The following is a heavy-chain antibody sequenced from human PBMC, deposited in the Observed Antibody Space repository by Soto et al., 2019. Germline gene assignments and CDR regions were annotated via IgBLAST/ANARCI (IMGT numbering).Heavy chain of an antibody. D-gene: IGHD5-18*01. CDR2: IYYSGST. CDR1: GGSISSSSYY. J-gene: IGHJ4*02. V-gene: IGHV4-39*01. CDR3: ARQSGYSYGEFFDY. Sequence: SETLSLTCTVSGGSISSSSYYWGWIRRPPGKGLEWIGSIYYSGSTYYNPSLKSRVTISVDTSKNQFSLKLSSVTAADTAVYYCARQSGYSYGEFFDYWGQGTLVTVSS.